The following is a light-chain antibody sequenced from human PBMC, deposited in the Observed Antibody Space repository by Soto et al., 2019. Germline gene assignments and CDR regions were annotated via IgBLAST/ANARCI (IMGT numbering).Light chain of an antibody. CDR1: QGVSSY. V-gene: IGKV3D-11*01. J-gene: IGKJ5*01. Sequence: EIVMTQSPATLSVSPGETATLSCRASQGVSSYLAWYQQKPGQAPRLLIYDASNRATGIPARFSGSGPGTDFTLTISSLEPEDFAVYYCQQRSIWPLTFGQGTRLEIK. CDR3: QQRSIWPLT. CDR2: DAS.